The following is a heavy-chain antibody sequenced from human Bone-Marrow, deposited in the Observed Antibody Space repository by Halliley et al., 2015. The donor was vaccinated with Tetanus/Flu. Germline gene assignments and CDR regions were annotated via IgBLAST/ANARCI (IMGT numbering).Heavy chain of an antibody. CDR1: GGSITTTNS. V-gene: IGHV4-4*01. CDR2: VYHSGST. J-gene: IGHJ6*02. CDR3: ARLYCSNSSCYPLYQFYGVDV. D-gene: IGHD2-2*01. Sequence: TLSLTCIVSGGSITTTNSWTWVRQPPGKGLEWIGEVYHSGSTNCKPSLKSRVTMSVDKLKNQFSLNLTSVTAADTAVYFCARLYCSNSSCYPLYQFYGVDVWGQGATVIVSS.